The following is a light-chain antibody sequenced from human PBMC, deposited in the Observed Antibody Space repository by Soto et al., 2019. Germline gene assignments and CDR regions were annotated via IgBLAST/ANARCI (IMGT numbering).Light chain of an antibody. CDR3: QQYNSHRT. CDR1: QSISSW. CDR2: DAS. V-gene: IGKV1-5*01. J-gene: IGKJ1*01. Sequence: DIQMTQPPSTLSASVGARVTITCRASQSISSWLAWYQQKPGKAPKLLIYDASSLESGVPSRFSGSESGTELTLTISSLQPDDSATYYCQQYNSHRTFGQGTKVDIK.